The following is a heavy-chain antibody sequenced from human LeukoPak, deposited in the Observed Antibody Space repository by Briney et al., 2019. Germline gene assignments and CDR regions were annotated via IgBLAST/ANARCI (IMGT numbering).Heavy chain of an antibody. J-gene: IGHJ4*02. Sequence: ASEKVSCKASGYTFTSYYMHWVRQAPGQGLEWMGIINPSGGSTSYAQKFQGRVTMTRDMSTSTVYMELSSLRSEDTAVYYCARAQNQAVAGLDYWGQGTLVTVSS. CDR2: INPSGGST. CDR1: GYTFTSYY. D-gene: IGHD6-19*01. CDR3: ARAQNQAVAGLDY. V-gene: IGHV1-46*01.